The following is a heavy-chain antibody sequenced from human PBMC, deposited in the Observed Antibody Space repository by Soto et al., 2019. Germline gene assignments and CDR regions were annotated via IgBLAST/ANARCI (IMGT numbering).Heavy chain of an antibody. V-gene: IGHV1-18*01. CDR3: ARDLGPDIVVVPAAIFAFDI. J-gene: IGHJ3*02. CDR2: ISAYNGNT. D-gene: IGHD2-2*01. Sequence: GASVKVSCKASGYTFTSYGISWVRQAPGQGLEWLGWISAYNGNTNYARKLQGRVTMTTDTSTSTAYMELRSLRSDDTAVYYCARDLGPDIVVVPAAIFAFDIWGQGTMVTVSS. CDR1: GYTFTSYG.